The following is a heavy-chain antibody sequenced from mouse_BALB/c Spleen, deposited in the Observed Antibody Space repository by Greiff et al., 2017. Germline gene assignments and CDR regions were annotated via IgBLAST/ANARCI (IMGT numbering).Heavy chain of an antibody. Sequence: EVQLQQSGPELVKPGASVKMSCKASGYTFTSYVMHWVKQKPGQGLEWIGYINPYNDGTKYNEKFKGKATLTSDKSSSTAYMELSSLTSEDSAVYYCAIARGKGDYDWFAYWGQGTLVTVSA. V-gene: IGHV1-14*01. CDR3: AIARGKGDYDWFAY. J-gene: IGHJ3*01. CDR2: INPYNDGT. CDR1: GYTFTSYV. D-gene: IGHD2-4*01.